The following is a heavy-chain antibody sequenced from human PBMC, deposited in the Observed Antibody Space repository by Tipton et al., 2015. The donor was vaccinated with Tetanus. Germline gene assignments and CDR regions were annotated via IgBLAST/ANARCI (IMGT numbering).Heavy chain of an antibody. CDR1: GFTFSSYG. CDR2: IWYDGSNK. CDR3: ARGTSRIVYYFDY. Sequence: SGFTFSSYGMHWVRQAPGKGLEWVAVIWYDGSNKYYADSVKGRFTISRDNSKNTVYLQMNSLRAEDTAVYYCARGTSRIVYYFDYWGQGTLVTVSS. V-gene: IGHV3-33*01. D-gene: IGHD2-21*01. J-gene: IGHJ4*02.